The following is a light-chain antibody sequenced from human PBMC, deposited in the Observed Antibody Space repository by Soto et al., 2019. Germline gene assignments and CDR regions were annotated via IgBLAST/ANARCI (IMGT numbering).Light chain of an antibody. J-gene: IGLJ1*01. CDR3: SSYTERQTLV. CDR1: SSDIGGYNS. V-gene: IGLV2-8*01. CDR2: DVT. Sequence: QSALTQPPSASGSPGQSVTISCTGTSSDIGGYNSVSWYQQHPGKAPKVLIYDVTKRPSGVPDRFSGSKSGNTASLTVSALQADDEADYYCSSYTERQTLVFGSGTKLTVL.